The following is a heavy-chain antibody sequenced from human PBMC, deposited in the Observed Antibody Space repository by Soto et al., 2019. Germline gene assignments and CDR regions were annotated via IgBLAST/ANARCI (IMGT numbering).Heavy chain of an antibody. D-gene: IGHD3-10*01. CDR3: ARQLAYYGSGSSP. Sequence: SETLSLTCTVSGGSISSSEFYWVLIRQPPGKGLEWIGSIYYSGSTHYNPSLKSRVTIYVDTSKNQFSLKLSSVTAADTAVYYCARQLAYYGSGSSPWGQGTLVTVSS. V-gene: IGHV4-39*01. J-gene: IGHJ4*02. CDR2: IYYSGST. CDR1: GGSISSSEFY.